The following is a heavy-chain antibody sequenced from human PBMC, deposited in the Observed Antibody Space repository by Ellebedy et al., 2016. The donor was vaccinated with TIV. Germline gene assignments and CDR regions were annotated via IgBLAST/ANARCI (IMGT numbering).Heavy chain of an antibody. V-gene: IGHV3-7*01. CDR3: ARRGSYGDYAVQVNSWFDS. CDR2: IYQDGSEQ. Sequence: PGGSLRLSCAASGFSFRSYWMSWVHQAPGKGLEWVANIYQDGSEQYYVDSVKGRFTISRDNARNSLYLQMNSLRAEDTAVYYCARRGSYGDYAVQVNSWFDSWGQGTLVTVSS. CDR1: GFSFRSYW. D-gene: IGHD3-16*01. J-gene: IGHJ5*01.